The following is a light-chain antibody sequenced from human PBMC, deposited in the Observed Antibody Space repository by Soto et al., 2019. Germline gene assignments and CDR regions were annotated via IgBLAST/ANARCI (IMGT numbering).Light chain of an antibody. V-gene: IGKV3-20*01. J-gene: IGKJ5*01. Sequence: EIELTQSPGTLSLSPGERATLSCRASQSDGRAFLAWHQQKPGQAPRLLIYAVSSRSTGIPDRFSGSGSGTDFTLTISRLEPEDFAVYYCQQYGSLPITFGQGTRLEIK. CDR2: AVS. CDR3: QQYGSLPIT. CDR1: QSDGRAF.